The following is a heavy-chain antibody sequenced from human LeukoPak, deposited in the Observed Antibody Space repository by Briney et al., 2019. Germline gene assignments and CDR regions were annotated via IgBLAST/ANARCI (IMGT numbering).Heavy chain of an antibody. CDR3: ARGAYNWNVPFDP. CDR2: ISSSSTYM. CDR1: GFTFSSYS. D-gene: IGHD1-20*01. V-gene: IGHV3-21*04. Sequence: GGSLRLSCAASGFTFSSYSMNWVRQAPGKGLEWVSPISSSSTYMYYADSMKGRFTISRDNAKKSLYLQMNSLRAEDTAVYYCARGAYNWNVPFDPWGQGTLVTVSS. J-gene: IGHJ5*02.